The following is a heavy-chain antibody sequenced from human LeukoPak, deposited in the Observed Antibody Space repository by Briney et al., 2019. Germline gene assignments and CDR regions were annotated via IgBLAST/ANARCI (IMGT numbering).Heavy chain of an antibody. CDR3: AKLGGYSCGAFDY. D-gene: IGHD5-18*01. CDR1: GFTFSSYS. CDR2: IRYDGSNK. J-gene: IGHJ4*02. Sequence: GGSLRLSCAASGFTFSSYSMNWVRQAPGKGLEWVAFIRYDGSNKYYADSVKGRFTISRDNSKNTLYLQMNSLRAEDTAVYYCAKLGGYSCGAFDYWGQGTLVTVSS. V-gene: IGHV3-30*02.